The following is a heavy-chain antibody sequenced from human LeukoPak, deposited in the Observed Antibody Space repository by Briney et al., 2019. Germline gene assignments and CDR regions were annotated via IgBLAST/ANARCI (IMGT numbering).Heavy chain of an antibody. J-gene: IGHJ5*02. V-gene: IGHV1-3*01. CDR1: GYTFTSYA. CDR3: ARGPLRGIVVVPAAMFDP. Sequence: ASVKVSCKVSGYTFTSYAMHWVRQAPGQRLEWMGWINAGNGNTKYSQKFQGRVTITRDTSASTAYMELSSLRSEDTAVYYCARGPLRGIVVVPAAMFDPWGQGTLVTVSS. D-gene: IGHD2-2*01. CDR2: INAGNGNT.